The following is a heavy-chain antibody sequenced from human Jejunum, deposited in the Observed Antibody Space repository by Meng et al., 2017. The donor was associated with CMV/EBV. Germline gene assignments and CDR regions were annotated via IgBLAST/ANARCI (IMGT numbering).Heavy chain of an antibody. V-gene: IGHV3-66*02. J-gene: IGHJ4*02. CDR2: IFGSGTT. Sequence: SGFTVSSTYMSWVRQAPGKGLEWVSVIFGSGTTVYPDSVKGRFTISRDNSKNTVYLQMNSLKLEDTAVYYCARGADTPVVLPLDLWGQGTLVTVSS. D-gene: IGHD5-18*01. CDR3: ARGADTPVVLPLDL. CDR1: GFTVSSTY.